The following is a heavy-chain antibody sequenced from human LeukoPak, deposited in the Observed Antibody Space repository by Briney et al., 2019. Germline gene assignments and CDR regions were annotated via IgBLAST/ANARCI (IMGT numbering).Heavy chain of an antibody. V-gene: IGHV3-66*01. D-gene: IGHD2-2*02. Sequence: GGSLRLSCAASGFTVSSNYMSWLRQAPGKGLEWVSVIYSGGRTYYADSVKGRFTISRDISKNTLYLQLSSLRADDTAVYYCARIGRIPVAKVWWGQGTMVTVSS. J-gene: IGHJ1*01. CDR1: GFTVSSNY. CDR3: ARIGRIPVAKVW. CDR2: IYSGGRT.